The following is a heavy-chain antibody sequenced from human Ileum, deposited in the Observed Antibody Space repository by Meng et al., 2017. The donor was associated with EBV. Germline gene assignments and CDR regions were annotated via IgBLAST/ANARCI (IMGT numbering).Heavy chain of an antibody. J-gene: IGHJ4*02. CDR1: GYSLNTSGVG. V-gene: IGHV2-5*02. CDR2: VYWDDDK. CDR3: AHEEDWRIDY. Sequence: QLSLKESGHTLVKPTQTLTLTCIFSGYSLNTSGVGVGWIRQPPGKALEWLALVYWDDDKRYSPSLERRLTITKDTSKNQVVLTMTNMDPLDTATYYCAHEEDWRIDYWGQGTLVTASS. D-gene: IGHD3/OR15-3a*01.